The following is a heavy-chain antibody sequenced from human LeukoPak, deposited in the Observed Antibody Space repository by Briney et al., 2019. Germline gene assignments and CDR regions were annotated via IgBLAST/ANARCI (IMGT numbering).Heavy chain of an antibody. D-gene: IGHD3-22*01. CDR2: IRFDGNNK. J-gene: IGHJ3*02. CDR1: GFTFSSYG. CDR3: AKDLSPYYYDSSGHYIPHDAFDI. Sequence: PGGSLRLSCAASGFTFSSYGMRWVRQAPGKGLEWVAVIRFDGNNKYYTDSVKGRFTISRDNSKNTLYLQMNSLRAEDTAIYYCAKDLSPYYYDSSGHYIPHDAFDIWGRGTMVTVSS. V-gene: IGHV3-33*06.